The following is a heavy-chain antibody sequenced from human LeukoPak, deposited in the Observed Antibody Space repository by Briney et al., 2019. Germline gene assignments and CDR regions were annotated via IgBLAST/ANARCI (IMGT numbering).Heavy chain of an antibody. CDR3: ATAPRGIYDSSGYYSYHFDY. V-gene: IGHV5-51*01. Sequence: GESLKISCKGSGYSFATYWIAWVRQMPGKGLEWMGIIYPGDSDTRYSPSFQGQVTISADESISTAYLQWSSLKASDTAIYYCATAPRGIYDSSGYYSYHFDYWGQGTLVTVSS. J-gene: IGHJ4*02. D-gene: IGHD3-22*01. CDR1: GYSFATYW. CDR2: IYPGDSDT.